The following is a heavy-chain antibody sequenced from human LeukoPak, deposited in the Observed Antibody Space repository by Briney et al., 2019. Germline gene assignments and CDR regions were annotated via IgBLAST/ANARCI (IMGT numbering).Heavy chain of an antibody. J-gene: IGHJ4*02. CDR3: SPIPLLDY. CDR1: GFTFSLYA. D-gene: IGHD2-15*01. CDR2: ISGSGGST. Sequence: GGSLRLSCAASGFTFSLYAMSWVRQAPGKVLEWVSAISGSGGSTYYADSVKGRFTISRDNSKNTLYLQMNSLGAEDTAVYYCSPIPLLDYWGQGTLVTVSS. V-gene: IGHV3-23*01.